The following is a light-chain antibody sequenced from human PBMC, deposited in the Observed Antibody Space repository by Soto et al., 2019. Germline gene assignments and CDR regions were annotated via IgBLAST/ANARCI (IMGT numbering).Light chain of an antibody. CDR1: QGIRND. CDR2: GAS. Sequence: TQSPSSFSASVGDRFTIACRASQGIRNDLAWYQQKPGQAPRLLIYGASSRATGIPDRFSGSGSGTDFTLTISRLEPEDFAVYYCQQYGSSPSFGQGTRLEIK. J-gene: IGKJ5*01. V-gene: IGKV3-20*01. CDR3: QQYGSSPS.